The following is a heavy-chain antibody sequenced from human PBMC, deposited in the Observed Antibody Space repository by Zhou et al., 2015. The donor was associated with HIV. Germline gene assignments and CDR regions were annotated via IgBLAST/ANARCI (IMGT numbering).Heavy chain of an antibody. CDR1: GYTFTGYY. CDR3: GGFRGGTIILTGYYMEVWPHSFDY. V-gene: IGHV1-2*02. D-gene: IGHD3-9*01. CDR2: INPNSGGT. Sequence: QVQLVQSGADVKKPGASVMVSCKASGYTFTGYYMHWVRQAPGQGLEWMGWINPNSGGTNYAQKFQGRVTMTRDTSISTAYMELSRLRSDDTAVYYCGGFRGGTIILTGYYMEVWPHSFDYVGPGNPGHRLL. J-gene: IGHJ4*02.